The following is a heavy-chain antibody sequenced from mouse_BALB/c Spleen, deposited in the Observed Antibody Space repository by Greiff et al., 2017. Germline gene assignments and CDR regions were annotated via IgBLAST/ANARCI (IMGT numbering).Heavy chain of an antibody. Sequence: EVMLVESGGGLVKPGVSLKLSCAASGFTFSSYAMSWVRQSPEKRLEWVAEISSGGSYTYYPDTVTGRFTISRDNAKNTLYLEMSSLRSEDTAMYYCARDGDSYYAMDYWGQGTSVTVSS. CDR2: ISSGGSYT. CDR3: ARDGDSYYAMDY. V-gene: IGHV5-9-4*01. D-gene: IGHD3-3*01. CDR1: GFTFSSYA. J-gene: IGHJ4*01.